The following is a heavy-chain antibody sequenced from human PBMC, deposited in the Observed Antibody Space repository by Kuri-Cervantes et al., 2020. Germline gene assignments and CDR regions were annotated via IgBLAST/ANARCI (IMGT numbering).Heavy chain of an antibody. CDR1: GYSISSGYY. V-gene: IGHV4-38-2*02. J-gene: IGHJ4*02. CDR3: ARDRDSSGYYYALDY. Sequence: SETLSLTCAVSGYSISSGYYWGWIRQPPGKGLEWIGSIYHSGSTYYNPSLKSRVTISVDTSKSQFSLKLSSVTAADTAVYYCARDRDSSGYYYALDYWGQGTLVTVSS. D-gene: IGHD3-22*01. CDR2: IYHSGST.